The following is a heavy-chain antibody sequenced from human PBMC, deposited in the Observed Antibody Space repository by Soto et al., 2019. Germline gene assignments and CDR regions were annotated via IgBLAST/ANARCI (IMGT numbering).Heavy chain of an antibody. V-gene: IGHV1-8*01. Sequence: QVQLVQSGAEVRTPGASVKVSCKASGYTFTSYDINWVRQATGQGPEWMGWMNPDSGNTGYVQKFQGRVTMTGNTAISTAYMELSSLRSEDTAVYYCARSVGGSNVNFDYWGQGTLVTVSS. CDR1: GYTFTSYD. CDR2: MNPDSGNT. D-gene: IGHD3-10*01. CDR3: ARSVGGSNVNFDY. J-gene: IGHJ4*02.